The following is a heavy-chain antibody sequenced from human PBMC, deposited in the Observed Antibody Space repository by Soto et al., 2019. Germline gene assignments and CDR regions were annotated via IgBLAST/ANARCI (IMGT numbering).Heavy chain of an antibody. J-gene: IGHJ6*02. D-gene: IGHD3-10*01. CDR1: GFSFSDYG. CDR2: IWYDGSNE. V-gene: IGHV3-33*01. Sequence: QVQLVESGGGVVQPGRSLRVSCAASGFSFSDYGMHWVRQAPGKGLEWVAVIWYDGSNEYYADSVKGRFTVSRNIAKNILYLQMNSLRVEDTAVYYCARDLWSVALDVWGQGTTVTVSS. CDR3: ARDLWSVALDV.